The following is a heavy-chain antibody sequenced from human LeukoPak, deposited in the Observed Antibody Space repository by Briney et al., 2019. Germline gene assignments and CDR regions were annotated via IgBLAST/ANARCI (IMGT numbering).Heavy chain of an antibody. Sequence: GGSLRLSCAASGITVSSNYMSWVRQAPGKGLEWVGRIKSKTDGGTTDYAAPVKGRFTISRDDSKNTLYLQMNSLKTEDTAVYYCTTGYGGFDYWGQGTLVTVSS. V-gene: IGHV3-15*01. CDR1: GITVSSNY. D-gene: IGHD2-15*01. CDR2: IKSKTDGGTT. CDR3: TTGYGGFDY. J-gene: IGHJ4*02.